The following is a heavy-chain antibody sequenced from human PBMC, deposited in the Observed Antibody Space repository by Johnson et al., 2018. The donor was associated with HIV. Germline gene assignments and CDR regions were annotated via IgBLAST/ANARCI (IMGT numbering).Heavy chain of an antibody. CDR1: GFTFSSYA. V-gene: IGHV3-30*02. CDR2: RRYDGSNK. J-gene: IGHJ3*02. Sequence: QVQLVESGGGVVQPGRSLRLSCAASGFTFSSYAMHWVRQAPGKGLEWVAFRRYDGSNKYYADSVKGRFTVSRDNSKNTLYLQMTSLRTEDTAVYYCAKSHASFELSVEDVFHIWGQGTMVTVSS. CDR3: AKSHASFELSVEDVFHI. D-gene: IGHD5-24*01.